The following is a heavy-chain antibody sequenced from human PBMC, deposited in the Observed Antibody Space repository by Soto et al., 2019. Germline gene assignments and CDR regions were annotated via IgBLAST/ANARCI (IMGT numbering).Heavy chain of an antibody. J-gene: IGHJ6*02. V-gene: IGHV1-69*13. Sequence: ASVKVSCKASGGTFSSYAISWVRQAPGQGLEWMGGIIPIFGTANYAQKFQGRVTITADESTSTAYMELSSLRSEGTAVYYCARVLLRVAGTPPSYYYYGMDVWGQGTTVTVSS. CDR2: IIPIFGTA. CDR3: ARVLLRVAGTPPSYYYYGMDV. CDR1: GGTFSSYA. D-gene: IGHD2-15*01.